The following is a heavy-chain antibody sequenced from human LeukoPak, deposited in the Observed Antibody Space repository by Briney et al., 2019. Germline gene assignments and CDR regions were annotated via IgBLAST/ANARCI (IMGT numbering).Heavy chain of an antibody. CDR1: GGSISSYY. CDR2: IYTSGST. V-gene: IGHV4-4*07. CDR3: ATGIYDYGDYDPYWYFDL. D-gene: IGHD4-17*01. Sequence: PSETLSLTCTVSGGSISSYYWSWIRQPAGKGLEWIGRIYTSGSTNYNPSLKSRVTMSVDTSKNRFSLKLSSVTAADTAVYYCATGIYDYGDYDPYWYFDLWGRGTLVTVSS. J-gene: IGHJ2*01.